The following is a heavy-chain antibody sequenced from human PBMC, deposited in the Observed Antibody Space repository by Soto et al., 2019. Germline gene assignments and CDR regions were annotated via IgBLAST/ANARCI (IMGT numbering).Heavy chain of an antibody. CDR3: ATEGIVVLPAAIHGPVAYYHYGMDV. Sequence: ASVKVSWKVSGYTLSQLSLRWVRPAPGQGLECVGGFVPEPGETSYAQKCQGRVTMTEDTSTDTAYMELSRLRSDDTAVYYCATEGIVVLPAAIHGPVAYYHYGMDVWCQGTTVNX. V-gene: IGHV1-24*01. CDR1: GYTLSQLS. J-gene: IGHJ6*02. D-gene: IGHD2-2*02. CDR2: FVPEPGET.